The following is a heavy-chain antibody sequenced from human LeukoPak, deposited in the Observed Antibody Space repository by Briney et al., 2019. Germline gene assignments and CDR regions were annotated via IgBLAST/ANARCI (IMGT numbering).Heavy chain of an antibody. J-gene: IGHJ4*02. CDR2: INQDGTEK. CDR1: GFTFTTYW. CDR3: AXDIAAAGTEDY. V-gene: IGHV3-7*01. Sequence: GESLXLSCAASGFTFTTYWMSWVRQFPGKGLQWVANINQDGTEKYYVDSVKGRFTISRDKAKNSLHVQMNRLRAEDTAVYYCAXDIAAAGTEDYWGQGTLVTVSS. D-gene: IGHD6-13*01.